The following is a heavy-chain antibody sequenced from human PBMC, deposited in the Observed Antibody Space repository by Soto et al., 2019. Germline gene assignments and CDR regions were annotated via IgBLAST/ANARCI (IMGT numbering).Heavy chain of an antibody. D-gene: IGHD1-1*01. CDR2: INPDGSIT. J-gene: IGHJ4*02. CDR1: GFTFSSSW. V-gene: IGHV3-74*01. Sequence: GGSLRLSCAASGFTFSSSWMHWVRQAPGQGLVWVSRINPDGSITTYADSVKGRFTISRDNAKNTLYLQMNSLRPDDTAVYYCARSLVGTTDFWGQGTLVTVSS. CDR3: ARSLVGTTDF.